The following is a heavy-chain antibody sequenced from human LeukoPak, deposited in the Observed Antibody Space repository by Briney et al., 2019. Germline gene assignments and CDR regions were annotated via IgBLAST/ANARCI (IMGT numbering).Heavy chain of an antibody. CDR1: GFTFSNYG. CDR2: INHSGST. Sequence: GSLRLSCAASGFTFSNYGMNWIRQPPGKGLEWTGEINHSGSTYYNPSLKSRVTISVDTSKNQFSLMLSSVTAADTAVYYCARGRWLQPFDYWGQGTLVTVSS. J-gene: IGHJ4*02. V-gene: IGHV4-34*01. D-gene: IGHD5-24*01. CDR3: ARGRWLQPFDY.